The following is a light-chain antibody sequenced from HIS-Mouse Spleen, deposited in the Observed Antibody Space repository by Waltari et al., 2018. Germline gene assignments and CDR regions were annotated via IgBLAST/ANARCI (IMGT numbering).Light chain of an antibody. CDR2: DVS. CDR3: SSYTSSSTYV. CDR1: RSDVGGYNY. J-gene: IGLJ1*01. V-gene: IGLV2-14*03. Sequence: QSALTQPASVSGSPGQSITISCTGTRSDVGGYNYVSLYQQHPGKAPKLMIYDVSNRPSGVSNRFSGSKSGNTASLTISGLQAEDEADYYCSSYTSSSTYVFGTGTKVTVL.